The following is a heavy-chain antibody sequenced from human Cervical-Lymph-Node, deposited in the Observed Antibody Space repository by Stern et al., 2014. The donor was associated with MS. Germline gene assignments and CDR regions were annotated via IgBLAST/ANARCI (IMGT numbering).Heavy chain of an antibody. CDR1: GFSLSTSGVG. CDR2: LYWDDDK. Sequence: QITLKESGPTLVKPTQTLTLTCTFSGFSLSTSGVGVGWIRQPPGKALEWLALLYWDDDKRYSPSLKSRLTITKDTSKNQVVLTMTNMDPVDTATYYCAHSAYCGGDCYLDFDYWGQGTLVTVSS. CDR3: AHSAYCGGDCYLDFDY. D-gene: IGHD2-21*02. J-gene: IGHJ4*02. V-gene: IGHV2-5*02.